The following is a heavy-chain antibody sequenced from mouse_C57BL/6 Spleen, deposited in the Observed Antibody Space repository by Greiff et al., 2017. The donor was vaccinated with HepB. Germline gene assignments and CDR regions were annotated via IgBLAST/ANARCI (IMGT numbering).Heavy chain of an antibody. CDR3: ARKILGPGGFDY. CDR2: INPNNGGT. V-gene: IGHV1-26*01. Sequence: EVQLQQSGPELVKPGASVKISCKASGYTFTDYYMNWVKQSHGKSLEWIGDINPNNGGTSYNQKFKGKATLTVDKSSSTAYMELRSLTSEDSAVYYCARKILGPGGFDYWGQGTTLTVSS. D-gene: IGHD3-3*01. J-gene: IGHJ2*01. CDR1: GYTFTDYY.